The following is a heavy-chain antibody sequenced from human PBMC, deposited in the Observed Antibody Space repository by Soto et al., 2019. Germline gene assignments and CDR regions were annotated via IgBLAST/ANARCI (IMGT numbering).Heavy chain of an antibody. CDR1: DGSISTSSYY. J-gene: IGHJ4*02. CDR2: IFYTGRT. V-gene: IGHV4-39*01. D-gene: IGHD3-22*01. CDR3: TRHHPHHYDSSGYFDY. Sequence: PSETLSLTYTVSDGSISTSSYYWGWIRQSPGKGLEWIGTIFYTGRTYYNPSLESRVTLSVDTSKNQFSLHLTSVTAADTAMYYCTRHHPHHYDSSGYFDYWGQGTLVTVSS.